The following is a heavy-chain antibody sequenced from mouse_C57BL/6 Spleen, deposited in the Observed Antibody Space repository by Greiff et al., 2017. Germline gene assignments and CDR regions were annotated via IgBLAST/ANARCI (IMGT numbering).Heavy chain of an antibody. D-gene: IGHD2-4*01. Sequence: EVKLMESGEGLVKPGGSLKLSCAASGFTFSSYAMSWVRQTPEKRLEWVAYISSGGDYIYYADTVKGRFPISRDNARNTLYLQRSSLKSEDTAMYYCTRDRRTYDYGVYAMDYWGQGTSVTVSS. CDR2: ISSGGDYI. CDR3: TRDRRTYDYGVYAMDY. J-gene: IGHJ4*01. CDR1: GFTFSSYA. V-gene: IGHV5-9-1*02.